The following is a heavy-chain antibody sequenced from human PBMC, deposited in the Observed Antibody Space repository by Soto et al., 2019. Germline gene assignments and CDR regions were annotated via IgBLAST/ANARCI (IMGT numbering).Heavy chain of an antibody. V-gene: IGHV3-23*01. D-gene: IGHD3-22*01. CDR3: ARGRYLDSSDYWVANLPFDH. CDR1: GFTFNSYV. Sequence: GGSLRLSCAASGFTFNSYVMAWVRQAPGEGLEWVSSISRSGRGSAYYADSVKGRFTISRDNSENTLFLQMNNLRDEDTALYYCARGRYLDSSDYWVANLPFDHWGLGTLVTVSS. J-gene: IGHJ4*02. CDR2: ISRSGRGSA.